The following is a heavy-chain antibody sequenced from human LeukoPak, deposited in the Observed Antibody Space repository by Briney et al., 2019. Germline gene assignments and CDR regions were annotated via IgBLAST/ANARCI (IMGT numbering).Heavy chain of an antibody. D-gene: IGHD4-11*01. CDR1: GFTVSSNY. Sequence: PGGSLRLSCAASGFTVSSNYMSWVRQAPGKGLEWVSVIYSGGSTYYADSVKGRFTISRDNSKNTLYLQMNSLRAEDTAVYYCAKDRRFMSSFRRLHSYYFDYWGQGTLVTVSS. J-gene: IGHJ4*02. CDR3: AKDRRFMSSFRRLHSYYFDY. V-gene: IGHV3-53*01. CDR2: IYSGGST.